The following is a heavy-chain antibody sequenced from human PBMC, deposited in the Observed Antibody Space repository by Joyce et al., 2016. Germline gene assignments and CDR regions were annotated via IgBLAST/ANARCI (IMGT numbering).Heavy chain of an antibody. Sequence: EVQLVESGGGLVQPGGSLRVSCTASGFIFRTYWVHWVRQAPGKGLEWVSRIKSDGNTKVYADSGKGRFTISRDNAKSTVYLQMNDLRAEDTAVYYCAGASHISTLSSFDSWGQGTLVTVSS. D-gene: IGHD2/OR15-2a*01. J-gene: IGHJ4*02. CDR2: IKSDGNTK. V-gene: IGHV3-74*03. CDR3: AGASHISTLSSFDS. CDR1: GFIFRTYW.